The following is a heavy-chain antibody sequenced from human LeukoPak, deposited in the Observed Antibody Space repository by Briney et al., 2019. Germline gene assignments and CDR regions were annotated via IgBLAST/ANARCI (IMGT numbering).Heavy chain of an antibody. J-gene: IGHJ4*02. V-gene: IGHV3-74*01. Sequence: GSLRLSCAASRFNVNNYWMHWVRQAPGKGLVWVSRINEDGRVTSYAGSVRGRFTISRDSVENTLHLQMNSLRAEDTAVYYCVKDFGGNSDYWGQGTLVTVSS. D-gene: IGHD4-23*01. CDR3: VKDFGGNSDY. CDR1: RFNVNNYW. CDR2: INEDGRVT.